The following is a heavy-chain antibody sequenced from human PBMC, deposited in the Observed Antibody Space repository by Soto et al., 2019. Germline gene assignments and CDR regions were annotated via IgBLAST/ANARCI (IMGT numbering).Heavy chain of an antibody. V-gene: IGHV3-64*01. Sequence: GGSLRLSCAASGFTFSSYAMHWVRQAPGKGLEYVSAISSNGGSTYYANSVKGRFTISRDSSKNTVYLQMNSLKIEDTAVYYCTSDSYSTMIIVRFDYWGHGTLVTVSS. D-gene: IGHD3-22*01. CDR1: GFTFSSYA. CDR2: ISSNGGST. CDR3: TSDSYSTMIIVRFDY. J-gene: IGHJ4*01.